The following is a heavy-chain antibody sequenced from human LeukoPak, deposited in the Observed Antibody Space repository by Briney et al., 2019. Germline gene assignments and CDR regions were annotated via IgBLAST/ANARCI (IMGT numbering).Heavy chain of an antibody. CDR2: TYYRFRWYN. Sequence: SQTLSLTCVISGDSVASNSTACNWIRQSPSRGLEWLGRTYYRFRWYNDYAVSVKGRITINPDTSKNQFSLQLNSVTPEDTAVYYCARGGQGDGYSADEAFDFWGQGTVVTVS. J-gene: IGHJ3*01. CDR3: ARGGQGDGYSADEAFDF. D-gene: IGHD5-24*01. CDR1: GDSVASNSTA. V-gene: IGHV6-1*01.